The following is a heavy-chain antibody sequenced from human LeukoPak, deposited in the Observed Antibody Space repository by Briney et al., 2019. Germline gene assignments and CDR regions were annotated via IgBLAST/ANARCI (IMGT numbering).Heavy chain of an antibody. CDR1: GFTFSTFW. CDR3: ARSEYSSDY. J-gene: IGHJ4*02. CDR2: INTDGSST. Sequence: GGSLRLSCAASGFTFSTFWMHWVRQAPGKGLVWVSRINTDGSSTSYADSVKGRFTMSRDNAKNTLYLQMNSLRAEDSAVYYCARSEYSSDYWGQGTLVTVSS. V-gene: IGHV3-74*01.